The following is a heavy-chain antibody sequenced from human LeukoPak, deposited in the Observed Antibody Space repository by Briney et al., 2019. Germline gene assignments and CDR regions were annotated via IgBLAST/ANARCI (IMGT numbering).Heavy chain of an antibody. J-gene: IGHJ4*02. Sequence: PGGSLRLSCAASGFTFSSYGMHWVRQAPGKGLEWVAVIWYDGSSKYYADSVKGRFTISRDNSKNTLYLQMNSLRAEDTAVYYCAKDRRDGYPPCLDYWGQGTLVTVSS. CDR3: AKDRRDGYPPCLDY. CDR1: GFTFSSYG. D-gene: IGHD5-24*01. V-gene: IGHV3-33*06. CDR2: IWYDGSSK.